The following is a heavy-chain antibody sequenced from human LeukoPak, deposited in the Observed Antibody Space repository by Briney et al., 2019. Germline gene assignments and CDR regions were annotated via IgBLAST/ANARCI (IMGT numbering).Heavy chain of an antibody. Sequence: GGSLRLSCAVPGFTFSNYGMNWVRQAPGKGLEWVSSISSSSSYIYYADSVKGRFTISRDNAKNSLYLQMNSLRAEDTAVYYCARAHYYGSGIIGMDVWGQGTTVTVSS. CDR1: GFTFSNYG. CDR3: ARAHYYGSGIIGMDV. D-gene: IGHD3-10*01. J-gene: IGHJ6*02. CDR2: ISSSSSYI. V-gene: IGHV3-21*01.